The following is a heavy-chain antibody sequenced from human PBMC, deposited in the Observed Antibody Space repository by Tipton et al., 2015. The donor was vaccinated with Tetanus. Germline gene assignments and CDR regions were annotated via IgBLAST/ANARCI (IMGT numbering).Heavy chain of an antibody. CDR2: VYPSGST. J-gene: IGHJ6*02. D-gene: IGHD1-26*01. V-gene: IGHV4-4*07. CDR3: ARDFRERSGTYYSYYYTMDV. Sequence: LRLSCTVSGGSLNTFYWNWIRQPAGKGLEWIGRVYPSGSTNYNPSLKSRVTMSIDASKNQFSLELTSVTAADTAVYYCARDFRERSGTYYSYYYTMDVWGQGTTVTVSS. CDR1: GGSLNTFY.